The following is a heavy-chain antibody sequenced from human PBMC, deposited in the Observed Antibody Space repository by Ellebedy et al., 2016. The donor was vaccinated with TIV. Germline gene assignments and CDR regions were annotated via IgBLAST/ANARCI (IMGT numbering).Heavy chain of an antibody. Sequence: MPSETLSLTCTVSGGSISSGDYYWSWIRQPPGKGLEWIGYIYYSGSTYYNPSLKSRVTISVETSKNQFSLTLSSVTAADTAVYYCARQYSGYDPAVYYFDYWGQGTLVTVSS. J-gene: IGHJ4*02. D-gene: IGHD5-12*01. CDR2: IYYSGST. V-gene: IGHV4-30-4*01. CDR3: ARQYSGYDPAVYYFDY. CDR1: GGSISSGDYY.